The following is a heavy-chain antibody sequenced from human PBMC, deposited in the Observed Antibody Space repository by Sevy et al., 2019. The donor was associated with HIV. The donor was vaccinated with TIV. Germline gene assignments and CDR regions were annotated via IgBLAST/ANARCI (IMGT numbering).Heavy chain of an antibody. J-gene: IGHJ6*02. D-gene: IGHD2-2*03. V-gene: IGHV3-30*18. CDR2: XSYDXSNX. Sequence: GGSLXLSCAXXXXTXSSXGMXWVRQAPGKGLEWVAVXSYDXSNXYYADSVKGRFTISRDNSENTLYLQMNSLRAEDTAVYXXAKDPXXPQXXXXWIXXYYXYGXXVXGQGTTVTVSS. CDR1: XXTXSSXG. CDR3: AKDPXXPQXXXXWIXXYYXYGXXV.